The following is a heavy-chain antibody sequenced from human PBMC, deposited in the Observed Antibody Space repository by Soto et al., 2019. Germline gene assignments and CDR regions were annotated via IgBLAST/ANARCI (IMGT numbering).Heavy chain of an antibody. V-gene: IGHV4-39*01. CDR2: IYYSGST. D-gene: IGHD3-3*01. CDR1: GGSISSSSYY. Sequence: SETLSLTCTVSGGSISSSSYYWGWIRQPPGKGLEWIGSIYYSGSTYYNPSLKSRVTISVDTSKNQFSLKLSSVTAADTAVYYCASRPFDFWSGYDYWGQGTLVTVSS. J-gene: IGHJ4*02. CDR3: ASRPFDFWSGYDY.